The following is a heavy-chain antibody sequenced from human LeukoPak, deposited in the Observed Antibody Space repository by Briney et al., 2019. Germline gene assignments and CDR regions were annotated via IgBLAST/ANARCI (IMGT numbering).Heavy chain of an antibody. CDR3: ARGGAYSSSWYSYYYYMDV. J-gene: IGHJ6*03. CDR1: GGTFSSYA. V-gene: IGHV1-46*03. D-gene: IGHD6-13*01. CDR2: INPSGGST. Sequence: ASVKVSCKASGGTFSSYAISWVRQAPGQGLEWMGIINPSGGSTSHAQKFQGRVTMTRDTSTSTVYMELSSLRSEDTAVYYCARGGAYSSSWYSYYYYMDVWGKGTTVTVSS.